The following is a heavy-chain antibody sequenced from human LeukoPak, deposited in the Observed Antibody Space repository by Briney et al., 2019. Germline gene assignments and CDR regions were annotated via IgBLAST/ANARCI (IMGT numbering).Heavy chain of an antibody. J-gene: IGHJ4*02. V-gene: IGHV3-7*01. Sequence: GGSLRLSCAASGFTFSSYAMNWVRQTPGKGLEWVANINQDGSENHYVDSVKGRFTISRDNAKNSLYLQMNSLRAEDTALYYCARWGHTSGWYYFDYWGQGTLVTVSS. D-gene: IGHD6-19*01. CDR1: GFTFSSYA. CDR2: INQDGSEN. CDR3: ARWGHTSGWYYFDY.